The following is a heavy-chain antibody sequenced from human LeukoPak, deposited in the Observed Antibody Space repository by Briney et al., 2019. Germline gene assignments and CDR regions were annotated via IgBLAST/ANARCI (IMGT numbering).Heavy chain of an antibody. Sequence: MTSETLSLTCAVSGGSISSGYYWGWIRQSPGKGLEWIGSIYHSGSTYYNPSLKRRVTISVDTSKNQFSLKLSSVTAADTAVYYCAKSRSGAGLFDSWGQGTLVTVSS. V-gene: IGHV4-38-2*01. D-gene: IGHD6-13*01. CDR2: IYHSGST. CDR3: AKSRSGAGLFDS. J-gene: IGHJ4*02. CDR1: GGSISSGYY.